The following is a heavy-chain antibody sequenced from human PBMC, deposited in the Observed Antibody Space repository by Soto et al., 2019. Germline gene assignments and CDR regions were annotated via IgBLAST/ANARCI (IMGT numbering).Heavy chain of an antibody. D-gene: IGHD2-2*01. Sequence: GGSLRLSCAASGFTFSSYSMNWVRQAPGKGLEWVSYISSSSSTIYYADSVKGRFTISRDNAKNSLYLQMNSLRAEDTAVYYCARARPGSTNNPRGYYYYYYMDVWGKGTTVTVSS. J-gene: IGHJ6*03. CDR3: ARARPGSTNNPRGYYYYYYMDV. CDR2: ISSSSSTI. CDR1: GFTFSSYS. V-gene: IGHV3-48*01.